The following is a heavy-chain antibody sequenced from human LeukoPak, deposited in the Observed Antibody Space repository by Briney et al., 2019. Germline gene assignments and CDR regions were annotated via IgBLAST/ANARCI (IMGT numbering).Heavy chain of an antibody. V-gene: IGHV1-18*01. Sequence: ASVKVSCKASGYTFTSYGISWVRQAPGQGLEWMGWISAYNGNTNYAQKLQGRVTMTTDTSTSTAYMELRSLRPDDTAVYYCARLGYCSGGSCYGFDYWGQGTLVTVSS. D-gene: IGHD2-15*01. CDR1: GYTFTSYG. J-gene: IGHJ4*02. CDR3: ARLGYCSGGSCYGFDY. CDR2: ISAYNGNT.